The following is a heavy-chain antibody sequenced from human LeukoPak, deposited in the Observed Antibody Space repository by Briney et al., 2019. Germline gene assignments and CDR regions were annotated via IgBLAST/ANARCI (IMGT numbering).Heavy chain of an antibody. CDR1: XGPXXSXA. CDR2: IIPIFGTA. D-gene: IGHD3-10*01. CDR3: ARGGSVTSATSFDY. V-gene: IGHV1-69*01. Sequence: SCXXXXGPXXSXAXSWXRQAPXQGLEWMGGIIPIFGTANYAQKFQGRVTITADESTSTAYMELSSLRSEDTAVYYCARGGSVTSATSFDYWGQGTLVTVSS. J-gene: IGHJ4*02.